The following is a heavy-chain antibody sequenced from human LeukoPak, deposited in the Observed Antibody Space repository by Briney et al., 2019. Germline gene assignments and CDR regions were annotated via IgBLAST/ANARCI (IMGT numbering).Heavy chain of an antibody. CDR1: GFTFTSYG. Sequence: PGGSLRLSCAASGFTFTSYGMHWVRQAPGKGLEWVSGISSSGSTTYYADSVKGRFTISRDNSKNTLYLQMNSLRAEDTATYYCAKFNIVVVPAAAFEYWGQGTLVTVSS. J-gene: IGHJ4*02. CDR2: ISSSGSTT. CDR3: AKFNIVVVPAAAFEY. V-gene: IGHV3-23*01. D-gene: IGHD2-2*01.